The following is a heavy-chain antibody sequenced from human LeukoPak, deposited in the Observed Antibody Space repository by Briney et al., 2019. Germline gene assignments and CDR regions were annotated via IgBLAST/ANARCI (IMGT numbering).Heavy chain of an antibody. CDR1: GGSISSYY. CDR2: IYYSGST. J-gene: IGHJ4*02. D-gene: IGHD2-21*02. V-gene: IGHV4-59*01. Sequence: SETLSLTCTVSGGSISSYYWSWIPQPPGKGLEWIGYIYYSGSTNYNPSLKSRVTISVDTSKNQFSLKLSSVTAADTAVYYCARGGPYCGGDCYSDWGEGTLVTVSS. CDR3: ARGGPYCGGDCYSD.